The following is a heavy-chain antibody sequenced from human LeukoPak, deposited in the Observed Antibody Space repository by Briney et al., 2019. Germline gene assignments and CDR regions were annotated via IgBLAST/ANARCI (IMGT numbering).Heavy chain of an antibody. CDR1: GFTFSSYA. Sequence: GGSLRLSCAASGFTFSSYAMHWVRQAPGKGLEWVTLISYDGSIKYYADSVKGRFTISRDNSKNTLYLQMNSLRAEDTAVYYCAKDPIDPIAVAALGAFDIWGQGTMVTVSS. V-gene: IGHV3-30-3*01. CDR2: ISYDGSIK. D-gene: IGHD6-19*01. CDR3: AKDPIDPIAVAALGAFDI. J-gene: IGHJ3*02.